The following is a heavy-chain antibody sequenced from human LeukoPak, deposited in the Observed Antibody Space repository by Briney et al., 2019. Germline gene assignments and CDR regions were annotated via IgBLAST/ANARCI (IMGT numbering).Heavy chain of an antibody. CDR2: IYYSGST. Sequence: SETLSLTCTVSGGSISSTTHYWGWIRQAPGKGLEWIGSIYYSGSTYYKSSLKSRVAISVDTSKNQFSLRLNSVTAADTAVYYCARGYRIAARGFYFDYWGLGTLVTVSS. CDR3: ARGYRIAARGFYFDY. D-gene: IGHD6-25*01. J-gene: IGHJ4*02. V-gene: IGHV4-39*07. CDR1: GGSISSTTHY.